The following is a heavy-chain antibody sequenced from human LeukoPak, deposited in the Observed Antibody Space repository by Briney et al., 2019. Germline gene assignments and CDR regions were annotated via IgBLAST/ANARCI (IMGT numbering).Heavy chain of an antibody. Sequence: GGSLRLSCAASGFTFSNYRMNWVRLAPGKGLEWVSSISRSSSYIYYADSVRGRFTISRDNAKKLLYLQMNSLRAEDTAVYYCARDGGFGDTDYWYFDLWGRGTLVTVSS. CDR2: ISRSSSYI. D-gene: IGHD3-3*01. CDR3: ARDGGFGDTDYWYFDL. J-gene: IGHJ2*01. CDR1: GFTFSNYR. V-gene: IGHV3-21*01.